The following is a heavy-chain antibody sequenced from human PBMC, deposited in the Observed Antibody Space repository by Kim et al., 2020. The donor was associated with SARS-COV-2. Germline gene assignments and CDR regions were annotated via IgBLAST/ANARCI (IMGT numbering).Heavy chain of an antibody. D-gene: IGHD6-6*01. CDR2: ISYDGSNK. CDR3: ARAQLYSSSSPLDY. J-gene: IGHJ4*02. Sequence: GGSLRLSCAASGFTFSSYAMHWVRQAPGKGLEWVAVISYDGSNKYYADSVKGRFTISRDNSKNTLYLQMNSLRAEDTAVYYCARAQLYSSSSPLDYWGQGTLVTVSS. CDR1: GFTFSSYA. V-gene: IGHV3-30*04.